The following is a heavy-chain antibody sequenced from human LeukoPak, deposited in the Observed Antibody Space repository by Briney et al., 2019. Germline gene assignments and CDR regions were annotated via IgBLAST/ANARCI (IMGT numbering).Heavy chain of an antibody. Sequence: ASVKVSCKASGYTFTSYGITWVRQAPGKGLEWMGWISPFNDNTNYAQKFQGRVSLTTDTSTNTTYMELKSLRSDDTAVYYCARQGGQLFYYGDTVFSRWGQGTLVTVSS. D-gene: IGHD4-17*01. CDR1: GYTFTSYG. V-gene: IGHV1-18*01. CDR2: ISPFNDNT. CDR3: ARQGGQLFYYGDTVFSR. J-gene: IGHJ4*02.